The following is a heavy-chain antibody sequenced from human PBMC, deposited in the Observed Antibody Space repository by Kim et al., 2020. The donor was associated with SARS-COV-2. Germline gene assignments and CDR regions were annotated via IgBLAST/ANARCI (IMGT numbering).Heavy chain of an antibody. Sequence: SETLSLTCAVYGGSFSGYYWSWIRQPPGKGLEWIGEINHSGSTNYNPSLKSRVTISVDTSKNQFSLKLSSVTAADTAVYYCARGRVVPAAMRATMKYYFDYWGQGTLVTVSS. CDR3: ARGRVVPAAMRATMKYYFDY. D-gene: IGHD2-2*01. J-gene: IGHJ4*02. V-gene: IGHV4-34*01. CDR1: GGSFSGYY. CDR2: INHSGST.